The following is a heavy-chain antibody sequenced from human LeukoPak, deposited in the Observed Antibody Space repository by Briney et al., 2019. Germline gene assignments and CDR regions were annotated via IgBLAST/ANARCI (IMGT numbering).Heavy chain of an antibody. J-gene: IGHJ4*02. CDR2: IYTTGST. D-gene: IGHD1-1*01. CDR3: ARGINSQLTYYFDY. Sequence: SETLSLTCTVSGGSISTYYWSWIRQPAGERLEWIGRIYTTGSTYYNPSLKSRVTISVDTSKNQFSLKLSSVTAADTAVYYCARGINSQLTYYFDYWGQGTLVTVSS. CDR1: GGSISTYY. V-gene: IGHV4-4*07.